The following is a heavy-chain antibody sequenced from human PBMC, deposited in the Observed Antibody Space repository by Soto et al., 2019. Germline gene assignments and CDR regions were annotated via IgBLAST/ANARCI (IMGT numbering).Heavy chain of an antibody. CDR1: GGSSSNYD. J-gene: IGHJ5*02. V-gene: IGHV4-59*08. CDR2: ISYSGST. Sequence: SETLCVTWTVAGGSSSNYDWSWIRQPPGKGLEWIGYISYSGSTNYNPSLKSRVTISGDTSKTQFSLRLSSVTAADTAVYYCAGTRYRSSTSSYFDHWGQGPLLTVSS. CDR3: AGTRYRSSTSSYFDH. D-gene: IGHD2-2*01.